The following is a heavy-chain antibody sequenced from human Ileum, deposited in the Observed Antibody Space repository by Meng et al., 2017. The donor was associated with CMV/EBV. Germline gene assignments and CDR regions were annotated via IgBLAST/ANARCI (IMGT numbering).Heavy chain of an antibody. J-gene: IGHJ4*02. CDR3: ADLGVEGY. D-gene: IGHD3-3*01. Sequence: GESLKISCTASRFTFSNSAISWVRQTPGKGLEWVSTISDSGRATYYAASVKGRFTISRDSSKNTVFLQMNDLRADDSAVYFCADLGVEGYWGQGTLVTVSS. CDR1: RFTFSNSA. V-gene: IGHV3-23*01. CDR2: ISDSGRAT.